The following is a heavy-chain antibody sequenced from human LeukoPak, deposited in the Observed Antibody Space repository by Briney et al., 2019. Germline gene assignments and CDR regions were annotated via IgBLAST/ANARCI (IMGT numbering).Heavy chain of an antibody. CDR3: AGLHSYGFDY. D-gene: IGHD5-18*01. CDR1: GFTFSDYY. Sequence: GGSLRLSCAASGFTFSDYYMSWIRQAPGKGLEWVSYISSSSSYTNYADSVKGRFTISRDNAKNSLYLQMNSLRDEDTAVYYCAGLHSYGFDYWGQGTLVTVSS. V-gene: IGHV3-11*06. J-gene: IGHJ4*02. CDR2: ISSSSSYT.